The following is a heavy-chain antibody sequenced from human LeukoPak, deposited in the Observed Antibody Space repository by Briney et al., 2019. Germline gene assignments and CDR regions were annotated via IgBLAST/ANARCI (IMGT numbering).Heavy chain of an antibody. CDR3: ARPNSVGASVDFDY. J-gene: IGHJ4*02. CDR2: SNPNSGGT. D-gene: IGHD1-26*01. Sequence: ASVKVSCKASGYTFTDYYVHWVRQAPGQGLEWIGWSNPNSGGTRYAQKFQARVTMTRDTSVSTAYMELRSLTSDDTAVYYCARPNSVGASVDFDYWGQGTLVTVSS. CDR1: GYTFTDYY. V-gene: IGHV1-2*02.